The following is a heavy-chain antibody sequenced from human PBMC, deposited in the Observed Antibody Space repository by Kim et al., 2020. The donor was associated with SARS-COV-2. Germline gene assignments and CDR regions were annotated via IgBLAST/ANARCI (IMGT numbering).Heavy chain of an antibody. J-gene: IGHJ4*02. V-gene: IGHV3-15*01. CDR3: TRYSSGLYYFDY. D-gene: IGHD6-19*01. Sequence: DYAAPVKGRFTISRDDSKNTLYLQMNSLKTEDTAVYYCTRYSSGLYYFDYWGQGTLVTVSS.